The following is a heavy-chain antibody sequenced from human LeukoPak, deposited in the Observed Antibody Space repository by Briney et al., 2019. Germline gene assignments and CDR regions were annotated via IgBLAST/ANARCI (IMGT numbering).Heavy chain of an antibody. CDR3: AREKTIFGLVLAHMNV. D-gene: IGHD3/OR15-3a*01. V-gene: IGHV4-59*01. CDR1: GGSISSYF. CDR2: IYYAGST. J-gene: IGHJ6*03. Sequence: SETLSLTCTVSGGSISSYFWSWIRQLPGKGLEWIGCIYYAGSTNYNPSLTSRVSMSIDTSKNQFYLNLSSVTAADTAVYYCAREKTIFGLVLAHMNVWGKGTTATVSS.